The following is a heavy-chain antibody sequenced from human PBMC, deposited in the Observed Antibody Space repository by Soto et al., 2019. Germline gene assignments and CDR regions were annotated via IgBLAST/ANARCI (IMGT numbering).Heavy chain of an antibody. CDR3: ARDGGRITIFGVDKYYFDY. CDR1: GYTFTGYY. Sequence: QVQLVQSGAEVKKPGASVKVSCKASGYTFTGYYMHWVRQAPGQGLEWMGWINPNSGGTNYAQKVQGRVTMTRDTSISTAYMELSRLRSDDTAVYYCARDGGRITIFGVDKYYFDYWGQGTLVTVSS. V-gene: IGHV1-2*02. J-gene: IGHJ4*02. D-gene: IGHD3-3*01. CDR2: INPNSGGT.